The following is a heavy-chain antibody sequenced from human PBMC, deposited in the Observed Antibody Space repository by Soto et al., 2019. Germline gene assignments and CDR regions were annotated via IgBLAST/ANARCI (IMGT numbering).Heavy chain of an antibody. V-gene: IGHV3-33*01. D-gene: IGHD3-10*01. CDR3: ARGNYYYGMDV. CDR1: GFTFSSYG. J-gene: IGHJ6*02. CDR2: IWYDGSNK. Sequence: QVQLVESGGGVVQPGRSLRLSCAASGFTFSSYGMHWVRQAPGKGLEWVAVIWYDGSNKYYADSVKGRFTISRDNSKNTLYPQMNSLRAEDTAVYYCARGNYYYGMDVWGQGTTVTVSS.